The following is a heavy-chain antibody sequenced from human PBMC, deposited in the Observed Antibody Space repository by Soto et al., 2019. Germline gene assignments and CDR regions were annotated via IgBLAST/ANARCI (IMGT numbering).Heavy chain of an antibody. D-gene: IGHD5-12*01. J-gene: IGHJ3*02. V-gene: IGHV1-69*04. CDR3: AREKTRYSGYDYPNYAFDI. CDR2: IIPILSIA. Sequence: SVKVSCKASGGTFSSYTISWVRQAPGQGLEWMGRIIPILSIANYAQKFQGRVTITADKSTSTAYMELSSLRSEDTAVYYCAREKTRYSGYDYPNYAFDIWGQGTMVTVSS. CDR1: GGTFSSYT.